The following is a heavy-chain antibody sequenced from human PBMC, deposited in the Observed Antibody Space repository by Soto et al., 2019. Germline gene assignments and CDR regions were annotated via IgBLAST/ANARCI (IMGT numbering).Heavy chain of an antibody. CDR3: ARDNWVDPALWYFDL. CDR2: ISAYNGNT. CDR1: GYTFTSYG. J-gene: IGHJ2*01. D-gene: IGHD1-1*01. Sequence: ASVKVSCKASGYTFTSYGISWVRQAPGQGLEWMGWISAYNGNTNYAQKLQGRVTMTTDTSTSTAYMELRSLRSDDTAVYYCARDNWVDPALWYFDLWGRGTLVTVSS. V-gene: IGHV1-18*04.